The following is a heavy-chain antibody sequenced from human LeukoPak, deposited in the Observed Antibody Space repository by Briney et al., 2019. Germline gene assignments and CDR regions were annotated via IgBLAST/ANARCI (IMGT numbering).Heavy chain of an antibody. V-gene: IGHV4/OR15-8*01. CDR3: AREGGFYRPLDY. CDR1: GGSVSSTNW. CDR2: VHLDGRP. D-gene: IGHD6-25*01. Sequence: SETLSLTGGVSGGSVSSTNWWTWIRQPPGKGLEWIGEVHLDGRPNFNPSLKSRLTMSVDLSENHVSLKLTSVTAADTAVYYCAREGGFYRPLDYSGQGTLVTVSS. J-gene: IGHJ4*02.